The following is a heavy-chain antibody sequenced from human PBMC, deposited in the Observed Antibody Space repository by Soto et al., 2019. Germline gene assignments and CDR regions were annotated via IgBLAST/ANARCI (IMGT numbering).Heavy chain of an antibody. D-gene: IGHD3-10*01. J-gene: IGHJ4*02. CDR3: ARVGGSGSYYRAVDY. CDR1: GGSFSGYY. Sequence: SETLSLTCAVYGGSFSGYYWSWIRQPPGKGLEWIGEINHSGSTNYNPSLKSRVTISVDTSKNQFSLKLSSVTAADTAVYYCARVGGSGSYYRAVDYWGQGTLVTVSS. V-gene: IGHV4-34*01. CDR2: INHSGST.